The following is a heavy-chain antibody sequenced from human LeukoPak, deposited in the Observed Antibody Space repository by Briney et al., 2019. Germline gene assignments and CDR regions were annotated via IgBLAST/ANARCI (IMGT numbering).Heavy chain of an antibody. CDR1: GGSFSGYY. CDR2: INHSGST. J-gene: IGHJ5*02. CDR3: ARGSVVAAGWFDP. V-gene: IGHV4-34*01. D-gene: IGHD2-15*01. Sequence: SETLSLTCAVYGGSFSGYYWSWIRQPPGKGLVWIGEINHSGSTNYNPSLKSRVTMSVDTSKNQFSLKLSSVTAADTAVYYCARGSVVAAGWFDPWGQGTLVTVSS.